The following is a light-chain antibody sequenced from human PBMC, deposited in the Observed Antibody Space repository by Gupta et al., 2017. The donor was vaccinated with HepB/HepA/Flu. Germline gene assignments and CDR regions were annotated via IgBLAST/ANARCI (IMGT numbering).Light chain of an antibody. Sequence: SYELTQPPSVSVSPGHTASITCSGDHLGDKYVCWYHQKPGQSPVLVIYRDNKRPSGIPERFSASNSGNTATLTISGTQAMDEADYYGQTWDSSSVVFGGGTELTVL. CDR3: QTWDSSSVV. CDR2: RDN. J-gene: IGLJ2*01. CDR1: HLGDKY. V-gene: IGLV3-1*01.